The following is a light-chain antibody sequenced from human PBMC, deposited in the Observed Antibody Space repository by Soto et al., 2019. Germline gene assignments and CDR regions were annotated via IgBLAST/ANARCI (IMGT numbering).Light chain of an antibody. CDR3: QQFSSYPLT. CDR2: DAS. Sequence: EFVLPPSPGTLSLSQVERATLPGRASQSVSNNYLAWYQQKPGQAPRLLIYDASSRATGIPDRFSGGGSGTDFTLTISRLEPEDFAVYYCQQFSSYPLTFGGGTKVDIK. CDR1: QSVSNNY. J-gene: IGKJ4*01. V-gene: IGKV3-20*01.